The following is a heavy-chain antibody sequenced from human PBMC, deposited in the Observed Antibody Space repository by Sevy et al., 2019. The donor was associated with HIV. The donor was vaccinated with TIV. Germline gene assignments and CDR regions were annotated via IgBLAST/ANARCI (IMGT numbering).Heavy chain of an antibody. D-gene: IGHD2-2*01. V-gene: IGHV5-51*01. CDR1: GYSFTSYW. CDR3: ARLKVPAAILGAFDY. J-gene: IGHJ4*02. CDR2: IYPGDSDT. Sequence: GESLKISCKGSGYSFTSYWIGWVRQMPGKGLEWMGIIYPGDSDTRYSPSFQVQVTISADKSISTAYLQWSSLKASDTAMHYCARLKVPAAILGAFDYWGQGTLVTVSS.